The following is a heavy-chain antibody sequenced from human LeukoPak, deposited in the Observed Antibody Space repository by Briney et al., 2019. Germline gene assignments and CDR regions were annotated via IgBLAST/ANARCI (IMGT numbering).Heavy chain of an antibody. Sequence: PGGSLRLSCAASGFTFSSYAMSWVRQAPGKGLEWVSAISGSGGSTYYADSVKGRFTISRDNSKNTLYLQMNSLRAEDTAVYYCARYSGYERHFDYWGQGTLVTVPS. CDR2: ISGSGGST. V-gene: IGHV3-23*01. CDR1: GFTFSSYA. CDR3: ARYSGYERHFDY. J-gene: IGHJ4*02. D-gene: IGHD5-12*01.